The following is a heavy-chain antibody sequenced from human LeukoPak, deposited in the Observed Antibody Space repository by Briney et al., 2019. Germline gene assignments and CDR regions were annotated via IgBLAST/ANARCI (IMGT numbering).Heavy chain of an antibody. V-gene: IGHV3-23*01. CDR3: ADSSSWYSNYFDY. CDR2: ISGSGGST. Sequence: GGSLRLSCAASGFTFSSYVMSWVRQAPGKGLEWVSAISGSGGSTYYADSVKGRFTIPRDNSKNTLYLQMNSLRAEDTAVYYCADSSSWYSNYFDYWGQGTLVTVSS. D-gene: IGHD6-13*01. CDR1: GFTFSSYV. J-gene: IGHJ4*02.